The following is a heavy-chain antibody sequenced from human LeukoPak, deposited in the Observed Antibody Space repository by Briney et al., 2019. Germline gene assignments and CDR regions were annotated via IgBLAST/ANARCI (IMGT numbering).Heavy chain of an antibody. CDR3: ARGYEAVDY. CDR2: IYYSGST. CDR1: GGSISSYY. V-gene: IGHV4-59*12. J-gene: IGHJ4*02. D-gene: IGHD2-15*01. Sequence: SETLSLTCTVSGGSISSYYWSWIRQPPGKGLEWIGYIYYSGSTNYNPSLKSRVTMSVDTSKNQFSLKLSSVTAADTAVYYCARGYEAVDYWGQGTLVTVSS.